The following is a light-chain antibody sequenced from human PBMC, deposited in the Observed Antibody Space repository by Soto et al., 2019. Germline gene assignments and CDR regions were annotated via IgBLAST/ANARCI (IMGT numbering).Light chain of an antibody. CDR2: GNS. CDR1: SSNSGAGYD. J-gene: IGLJ2*01. Sequence: QSVLTQPPSVSGAPGQRVTISSTGSSSNSGAGYDVHWYQQLPGTAPQLLIYGNSKRPSGVPDRFSGSKSGTSASLAITGLEAEDAADYCCQSYDSSLSVVFGAGTKLTVL. CDR3: QSYDSSLSVV. V-gene: IGLV1-40*01.